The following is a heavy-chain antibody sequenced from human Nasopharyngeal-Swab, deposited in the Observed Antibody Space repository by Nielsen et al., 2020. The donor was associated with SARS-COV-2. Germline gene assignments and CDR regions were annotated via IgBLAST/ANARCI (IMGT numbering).Heavy chain of an antibody. Sequence: SETLSLTCAVYGGSFSGYYWSWIRQPPGKGLEWMGEINHSGSTNYNPSLKSRVTISVDTSKNQFSLKLSSVTAADTAVYYCARRVTSFTMIVVVMTGGISYFDYWSQGILVTVSS. CDR1: GGSFSGYY. CDR2: INHSGST. J-gene: IGHJ4*02. CDR3: ARRVTSFTMIVVVMTGGISYFDY. D-gene: IGHD3-22*01. V-gene: IGHV4-34*01.